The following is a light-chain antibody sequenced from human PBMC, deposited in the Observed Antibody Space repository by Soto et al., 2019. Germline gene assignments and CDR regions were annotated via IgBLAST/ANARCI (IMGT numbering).Light chain of an antibody. CDR2: DAS. J-gene: IGKJ1*01. CDR1: QSISSW. Sequence: VGDRVTITCRASQSISSWLAWYQQKPGKAPKLLIYDASNLESGVPSRFSGSGSGTEFTLTISSLQPDDFATYYCQQYNSYSWTFGQGTKVDIK. V-gene: IGKV1-5*01. CDR3: QQYNSYSWT.